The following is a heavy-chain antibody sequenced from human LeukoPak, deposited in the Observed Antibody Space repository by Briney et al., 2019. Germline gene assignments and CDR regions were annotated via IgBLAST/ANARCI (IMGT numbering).Heavy chain of an antibody. V-gene: IGHV4-59*01. CDR2: ISYSGST. CDR3: ARHYYCDTFDY. J-gene: IGHJ4*02. Sequence: SETLSLTCTVSSGSISSYYWSWIRQPPGKGLEWIGYISYSGSTDYNHSLKSRVTISVDTSKNQFSLELNSVTAADTAMYYCARHYYCDTFDYWGQGALVTVSS. CDR1: SGSISSYY. D-gene: IGHD3-22*01.